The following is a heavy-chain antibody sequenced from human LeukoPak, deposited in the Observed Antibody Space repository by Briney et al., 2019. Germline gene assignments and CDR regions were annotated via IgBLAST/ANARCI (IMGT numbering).Heavy chain of an antibody. CDR2: ISAYNGNT. CDR3: ARDSAGSGTLDY. J-gene: IGHJ4*02. D-gene: IGHD1-26*01. Sequence: ASVKVSCKASGYTFTIYGISWVRQAPEQGLEWMGWISAYNGNTNYAQKLQGRVTMTTDTSTSTAYMELRSLRSDDTAVYYCARDSAGSGTLDYWGQGTLVTVSS. V-gene: IGHV1-18*01. CDR1: GYTFTIYG.